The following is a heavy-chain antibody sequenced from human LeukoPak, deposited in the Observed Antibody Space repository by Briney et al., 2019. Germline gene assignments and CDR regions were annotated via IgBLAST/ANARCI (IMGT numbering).Heavy chain of an antibody. J-gene: IGHJ5*02. CDR2: IYYSGST. V-gene: IGHV4-39*01. CDR3: ARHGIVVVPAASWAAKFDP. CDR1: GGSISSSSYY. Sequence: PSETLSLTCTVSGGSISSSSYYWGWIRQPPGKGLEWIGSIYYSGSTYYNPSLKSRVTMSVDTSKNQFSLKLSSVTAADTAVYYCARHGIVVVPAASWAAKFDPWGQGTLVTVSS. D-gene: IGHD2-2*01.